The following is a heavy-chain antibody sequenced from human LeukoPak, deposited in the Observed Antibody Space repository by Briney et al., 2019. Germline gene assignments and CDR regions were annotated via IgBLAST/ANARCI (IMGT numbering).Heavy chain of an antibody. CDR2: ISSNGGST. Sequence: QAGGSLRLSCAASGFTFSSYAMHWVRQAPGKGLEYVSAISSNGGSTYYANSVKGRFIISRDNSKNTLYLQMGSLRAEDMAVYYCARGAMVRGVIIVHWFDPWGQGTLVTVSS. V-gene: IGHV3-64*01. CDR3: ARGAMVRGVIIVHWFDP. D-gene: IGHD3-10*01. CDR1: GFTFSSYA. J-gene: IGHJ5*02.